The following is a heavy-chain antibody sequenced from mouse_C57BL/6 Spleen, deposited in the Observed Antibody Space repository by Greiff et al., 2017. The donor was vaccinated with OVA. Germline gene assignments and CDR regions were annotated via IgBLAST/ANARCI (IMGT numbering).Heavy chain of an antibody. CDR3: ARPERETAQATGCAD. J-gene: IGHJ3*01. D-gene: IGHD3-2*02. CDR1: GYTFTDHT. Sequence: QVQLQQSDAELVKPGASVQISCKVSGYTFTDHTIHWMKQRPEQGLEWIGYIYPRDGSTKYNEKFKGKATLTADKSSSTAYMQLNSLTSEDSAVYFCARPERETAQATGCADWGQGTLVTVSA. CDR2: IYPRDGST. V-gene: IGHV1-78*01.